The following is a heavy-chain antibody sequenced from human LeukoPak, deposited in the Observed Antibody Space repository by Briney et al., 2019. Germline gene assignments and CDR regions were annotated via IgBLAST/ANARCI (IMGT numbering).Heavy chain of an antibody. V-gene: IGHV1-18*01. Sequence: ASVKVSCKTSGYTFTTYGINWVRQAPGQGLEWMGCINTYNGDTKYAQKLQGRVTVTTDTFTGTAYMELRSLKSDDTAIYYCARGEPFYYMDVWGKGTTVTVSS. CDR1: GYTFTTYG. J-gene: IGHJ6*03. CDR3: ARGEPFYYMDV. CDR2: INTYNGDT. D-gene: IGHD1-14*01.